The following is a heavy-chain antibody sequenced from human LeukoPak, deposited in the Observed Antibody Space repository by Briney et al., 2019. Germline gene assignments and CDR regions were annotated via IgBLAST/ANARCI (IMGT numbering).Heavy chain of an antibody. CDR3: ARRLSKSSGGSRGAFDI. CDR1: GGSISSSSYY. J-gene: IGHJ3*02. CDR2: ICYNGST. V-gene: IGHV4-39*01. D-gene: IGHD1-26*01. Sequence: PSETLSLTCTVSGGSISSSSYYWGWIRQPPGKGPEWIGSICYNGSTYYNPSLKSRVTISVDTSKNQFSLKLSSVTAADTAVYYCARRLSKSSGGSRGAFDIWGQGTMVTVSS.